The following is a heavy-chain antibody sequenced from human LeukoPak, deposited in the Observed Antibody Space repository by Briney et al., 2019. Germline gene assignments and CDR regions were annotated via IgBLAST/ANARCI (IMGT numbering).Heavy chain of an antibody. CDR1: GGSISIGDYY. J-gene: IGHJ4*02. V-gene: IGHV4-30-4*08. CDR3: ARDPTVTRSFDY. Sequence: SETLSLTCTVSGGSISIGDYYWSWIRQPPGKGLEWIGYIYYSGSTYYNPSLKSRVTISVDTSKNQFSLKLSSVTAADTAVYYCARDPTVTRSFDYWGQGTLLTVSS. CDR2: IYYSGST. D-gene: IGHD4-17*01.